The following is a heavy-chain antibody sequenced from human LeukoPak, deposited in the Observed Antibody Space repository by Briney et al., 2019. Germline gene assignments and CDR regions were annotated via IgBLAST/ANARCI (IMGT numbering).Heavy chain of an antibody. Sequence: PAGGSLRLSCAASGFTVSSNYMSWVRQAPGKGLEWVSVIYSGGSTYYADSVKGRFTISRDNSKNTLYLQMNSLRAEDTAVYYCARARGYSYGGAYYWGRGTLVTVSS. CDR3: ARARGYSYGGAYY. J-gene: IGHJ4*02. CDR1: GFTVSSNY. D-gene: IGHD5-18*01. V-gene: IGHV3-66*01. CDR2: IYSGGST.